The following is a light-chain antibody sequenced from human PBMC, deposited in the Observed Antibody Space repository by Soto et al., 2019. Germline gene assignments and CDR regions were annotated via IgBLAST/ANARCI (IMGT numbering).Light chain of an antibody. Sequence: SVLTQPPSVSGAPGQRVTISCTGSSSNIGAGYDVHWYRQLPGRAPKLLMYGDSNRPSGVPDRFSGSKSGTSASLAITGLQAEDEADYYCQSYDSSLSGSVFGGGTKLTVL. V-gene: IGLV1-40*01. CDR3: QSYDSSLSGSV. CDR2: GDS. CDR1: SSNIGAGYD. J-gene: IGLJ3*02.